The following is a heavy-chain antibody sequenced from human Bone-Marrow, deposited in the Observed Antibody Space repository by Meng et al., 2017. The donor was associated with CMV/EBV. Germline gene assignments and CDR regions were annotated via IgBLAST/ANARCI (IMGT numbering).Heavy chain of an antibody. D-gene: IGHD2-21*01. Sequence: ASVKVSCKASGYTFISYGISWVRQTPGQGLEWMGWITTYNDNRNYGEKFQDRLSLTTDTSTSTAYMELRSLTSDDTAVYYCARRLPIVEGATTFDYWGQGSLVSFYS. V-gene: IGHV1-18*01. J-gene: IGHJ4*02. CDR1: GYTFISYG. CDR3: ARRLPIVEGATTFDY. CDR2: ITTYNDNR.